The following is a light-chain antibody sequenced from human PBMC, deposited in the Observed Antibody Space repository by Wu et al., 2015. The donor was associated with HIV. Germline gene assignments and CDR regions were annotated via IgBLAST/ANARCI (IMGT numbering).Light chain of an antibody. V-gene: IGKV3-20*01. CDR1: QSVSSSY. CDR3: QQYGSSPGT. CDR2: GAS. Sequence: EIVLTQSPGTLSLSPGERATLSCRASQSVSSSYLAWYQQKPGQAPRLLIYGASSRATGIPDRFSGSGSGTDFTLTISRLEPEDFAVYYCQQYGSSPGTFGPGTESG. J-gene: IGKJ3*01.